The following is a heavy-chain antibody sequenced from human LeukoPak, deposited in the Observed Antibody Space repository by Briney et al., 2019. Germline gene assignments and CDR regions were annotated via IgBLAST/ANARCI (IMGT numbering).Heavy chain of an antibody. CDR3: ARLYDYGGTYYFDY. CDR1: GYSFTNYW. D-gene: IGHD4-23*01. Sequence: GESLKISCKGSGYSFTNYWIAWVRQMPGKGLEWMGIIYPRDSDTTYSPSFQGQVTISADKSISTAYLQWSSLKASDTAMYFCARLYDYGGTYYFDYWGQGTLVTVSS. CDR2: IYPRDSDT. J-gene: IGHJ4*02. V-gene: IGHV5-51*01.